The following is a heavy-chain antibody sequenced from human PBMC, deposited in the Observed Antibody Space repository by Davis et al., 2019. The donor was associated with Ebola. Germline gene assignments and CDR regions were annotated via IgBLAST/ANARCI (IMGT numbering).Heavy chain of an antibody. Sequence: GESLKISCAASGFTFSRYSMNWVRQAPGKGLEWVSSISSSSSYIYYADSVKGRFTISRDNAKNSLYLQMNSLRAEDTALYYCAKDHYYGSGSYHLGFDYWGQGTLVTVSS. CDR1: GFTFSRYS. CDR3: AKDHYYGSGSYHLGFDY. CDR2: ISSSSSYI. V-gene: IGHV3-21*04. D-gene: IGHD3-10*01. J-gene: IGHJ4*02.